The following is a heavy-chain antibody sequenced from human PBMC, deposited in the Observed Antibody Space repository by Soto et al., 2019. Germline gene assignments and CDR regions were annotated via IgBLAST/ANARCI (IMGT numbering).Heavy chain of an antibody. CDR1: GGSFSGYY. D-gene: IGHD2-15*01. CDR2: INHSEST. J-gene: IGHJ4*02. Sequence: QVQLQQWGAGLLKPSETLSLTCAVYGGSFSGYYWSWIRQPPGKGLEWIGEINHSESTNYNPSLKSRVTISVDTSKNQFSRKLRSVTAAATAVYYCAREGYWHSSVEVAATRQPFFDYWGQGTLITVST. CDR3: AREGYWHSSVEVAATRQPFFDY. V-gene: IGHV4-34*01.